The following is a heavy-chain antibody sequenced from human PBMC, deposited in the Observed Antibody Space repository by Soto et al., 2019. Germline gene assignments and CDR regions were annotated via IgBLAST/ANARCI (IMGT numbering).Heavy chain of an antibody. J-gene: IGHJ4*02. D-gene: IGHD3-22*01. CDR3: ARVRPYYYDSSGYYYYFDY. CDR2: IYYSGST. CDR1: GGSISSSSYY. V-gene: IGHV4-61*01. Sequence: TSETLSLTCTVSGGSISSSSYYWSWIRQPPGKGLEWIGYIYYSGSTNYNPSLKSRVTISVDTSKNQFSLKLSSVTAADTAVYYCARVRPYYYDSSGYYYYFDYWGQGTLVTVSS.